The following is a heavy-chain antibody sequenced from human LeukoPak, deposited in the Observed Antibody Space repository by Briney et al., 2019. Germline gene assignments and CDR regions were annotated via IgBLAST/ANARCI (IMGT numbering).Heavy chain of an antibody. Sequence: SVKVSCKASGGTFNSYAISWVRQAPGQGLEWMGGIIPIFGTANYAQKFQGRVTITTDESTSTAYMELSSLRSEDTAVYYCARSNPIHGDFWSGYYPFDYWGQGTLVTVSS. CDR2: IIPIFGTA. CDR3: ARSNPIHGDFWSGYYPFDY. J-gene: IGHJ4*02. CDR1: GGTFNSYA. V-gene: IGHV1-69*05. D-gene: IGHD3-3*01.